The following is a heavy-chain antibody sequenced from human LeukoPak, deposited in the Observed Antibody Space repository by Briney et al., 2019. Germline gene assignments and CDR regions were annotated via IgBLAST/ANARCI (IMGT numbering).Heavy chain of an antibody. V-gene: IGHV3-23*01. CDR2: FSGSGGST. CDR3: AKDYYYYDSSGLFDY. J-gene: IGHJ4*02. CDR1: GFIFSNYA. D-gene: IGHD3-22*01. Sequence: GGSLRLSCAASGFIFSNYAMSWVRQAPGKGLQWVSAFSGSGGSTYYADSVKGRFTISRDNAKNSLYLQMNSLRAEDTALYYCAKDYYYYDSSGLFDYWGQGALVTVSS.